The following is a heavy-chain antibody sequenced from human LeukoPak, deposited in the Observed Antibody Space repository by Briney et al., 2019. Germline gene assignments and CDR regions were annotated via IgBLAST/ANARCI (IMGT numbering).Heavy chain of an antibody. CDR3: AREEGPLEWLPYYMDV. J-gene: IGHJ6*03. Sequence: GGSLRLSCAASGFTFSSYGMHWVRQAPGKGLEWVAFIRYDGSDKYYADSVKGRFTISRDNSKNTLYLQMNSLRAEDTAVYYCAREEGPLEWLPYYMDVWGKGTTVTVSS. V-gene: IGHV3-30*02. CDR2: IRYDGSDK. D-gene: IGHD3-3*01. CDR1: GFTFSSYG.